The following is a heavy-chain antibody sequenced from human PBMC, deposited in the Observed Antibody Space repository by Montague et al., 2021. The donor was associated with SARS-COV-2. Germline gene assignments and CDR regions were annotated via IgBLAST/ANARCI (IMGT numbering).Heavy chain of an antibody. CDR1: GDSISGSRHF. Sequence: TLSLTCNVSGDSISGSRHFWNWIRQHPGKGLEWIGYIYHTGTTHYRPSLKSRATLSVDISQNQSSLKLNSMTAADTAIYYCAQGVSYGSGFLSEWGPGTLVIVSS. CDR2: IYHTGTT. D-gene: IGHD3-10*01. V-gene: IGHV4-31*03. CDR3: AQGVSYGSGFLSE. J-gene: IGHJ4*02.